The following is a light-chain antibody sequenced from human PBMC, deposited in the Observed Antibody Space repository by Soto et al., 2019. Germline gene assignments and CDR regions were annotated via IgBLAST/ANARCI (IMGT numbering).Light chain of an antibody. CDR2: GAS. CDR3: QQYGSSGT. J-gene: IGKJ1*01. CDR1: QSVSRNY. Sequence: EIVLTQSPGTLSLSPGERATLSCRASQSVSRNYLAWYQHKPGQAPTLLIYGASRRTPGIPDRFSGSGSGTDFTLTISRLEPEDFAVYYCQQYGSSGTFGQGTKVDIK. V-gene: IGKV3-20*01.